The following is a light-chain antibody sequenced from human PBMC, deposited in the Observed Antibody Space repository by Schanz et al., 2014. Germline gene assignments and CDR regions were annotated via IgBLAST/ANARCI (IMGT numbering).Light chain of an antibody. V-gene: IGKV3-15*01. Sequence: EIAVTQSPATLSVSPGERATLSCRASQSVSRNLAWYQQKPGQSPRLLIYGASTRATDIPARFSGSGSGTDFTLTISSLEPEDFAAYYCQQYGSSPETFGQGTKVEIK. CDR1: QSVSRN. CDR2: GAS. J-gene: IGKJ1*01. CDR3: QQYGSSPET.